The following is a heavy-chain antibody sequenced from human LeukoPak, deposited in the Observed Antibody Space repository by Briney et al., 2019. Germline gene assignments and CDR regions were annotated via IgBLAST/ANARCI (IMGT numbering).Heavy chain of an antibody. V-gene: IGHV4-59*08. CDR3: ARARAAAGTIFDY. Sequence: SETLSLTCTVSGGSISSYYWSWIRQPPGKGLEWIGYIYYSGSTNYNPSLKSRVTISVDTSKNQFSLKLSSVTAADTAVYYCARARAAAGTIFDYWGQGTLVTVSS. J-gene: IGHJ4*02. D-gene: IGHD6-13*01. CDR2: IYYSGST. CDR1: GGSISSYY.